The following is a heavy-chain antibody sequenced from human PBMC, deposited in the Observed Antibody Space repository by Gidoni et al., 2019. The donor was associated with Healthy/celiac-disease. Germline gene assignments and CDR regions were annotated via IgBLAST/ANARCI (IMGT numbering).Heavy chain of an antibody. CDR2: IIGSGGST. CDR1: GFDFRSYA. Sequence: EVQLLECGGGLVQRGGSMRLACEASGFDFRSYAMSWGRQAPGKGLEWVSAIIGSGGSTSYADSVKGRFTISRDNSKNTLYLQMNSLRAEGTAVYYCAKVAVAGTYISAFDIWGQGTMVTVSS. J-gene: IGHJ3*02. CDR3: AKVAVAGTYISAFDI. D-gene: IGHD6-19*01. V-gene: IGHV3-23*01.